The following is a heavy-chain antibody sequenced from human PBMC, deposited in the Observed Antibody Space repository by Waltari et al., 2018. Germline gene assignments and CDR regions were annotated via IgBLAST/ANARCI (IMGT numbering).Heavy chain of an antibody. D-gene: IGHD1-1*01. CDR2: IYYSGST. V-gene: IGHV4-59*01. CDR3: ARVPEPRFTYFDY. Sequence: QVQLQESGPGLVKPSETLSLTCTVSGGSISSYYWSWIRQPPGKGLEWIGYIYYSGSTTYNPALKSRVTISVDTSKNQFSLKLSSVTAADTAVYYCARVPEPRFTYFDYWGQGTLVTVSS. CDR1: GGSISSYY. J-gene: IGHJ4*02.